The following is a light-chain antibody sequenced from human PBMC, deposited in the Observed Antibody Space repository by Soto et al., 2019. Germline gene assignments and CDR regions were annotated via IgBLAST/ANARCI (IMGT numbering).Light chain of an antibody. V-gene: IGLV1-44*01. Sequence: QSVLTQPPSASGTPGQRVTISCSGSSSNIGINTVNWYQQLPGTAPKLLIYSHNQRPSGVPNRFSGSKSGTSASLAISGLQSDDEADYYCATWDDGLNGWVFGGGTKLTVL. J-gene: IGLJ3*02. CDR3: ATWDDGLNGWV. CDR2: SHN. CDR1: SSNIGINT.